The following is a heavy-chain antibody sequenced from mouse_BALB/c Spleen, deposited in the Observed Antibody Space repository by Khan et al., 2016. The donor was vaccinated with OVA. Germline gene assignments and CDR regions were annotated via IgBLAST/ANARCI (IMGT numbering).Heavy chain of an antibody. V-gene: IGHV1-7*01. CDR1: GYTFTTYW. CDR3: KRDRIDY. J-gene: IGHJ2*01. Sequence: QVQLQQSGAELAKPAASVKLSCKASGYTFTTYWMHWVKQRLGQGLEWIGYIIPTSGYTDYNAKFKDRATFSGDKSYSTAYMQLNSLTSEDSEVYYCKRDRIDYWGQGTTLTVSS. CDR2: IIPTSGYT.